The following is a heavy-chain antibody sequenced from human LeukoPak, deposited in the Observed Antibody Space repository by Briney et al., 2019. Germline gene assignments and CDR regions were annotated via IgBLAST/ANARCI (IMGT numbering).Heavy chain of an antibody. CDR1: GFTLCSNW. CDR2: IDDVGSGT. J-gene: IGHJ2*01. Sequence: SGGTLSLSCAVSGFTLCSNWMHWVRQVPGKGLEWVSRIDDVGSGTSYANSVYGRFIISRYDAKNTVYLQMNSLRAESTAVYYCARYLNSGYKYLDLWGRGTLVTVSS. D-gene: IGHD5-12*01. V-gene: IGHV3-74*01. CDR3: ARYLNSGYKYLDL.